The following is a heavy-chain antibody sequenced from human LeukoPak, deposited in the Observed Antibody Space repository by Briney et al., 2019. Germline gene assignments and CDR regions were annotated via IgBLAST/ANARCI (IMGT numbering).Heavy chain of an antibody. CDR1: GYSITSYY. Sequence: SETLSLTCAVSGYSITSYYWSWFRQPPPQGLDWIGYVSYSRSTNYNPSLKSRVTLSVDTSKNQFSLKLSSVTATDTAVYYCARHGGSWTFDYWGQGTLVTVSS. CDR2: VSYSRST. CDR3: ARHGGSWTFDY. V-gene: IGHV4-59*08. D-gene: IGHD6-13*01. J-gene: IGHJ4*02.